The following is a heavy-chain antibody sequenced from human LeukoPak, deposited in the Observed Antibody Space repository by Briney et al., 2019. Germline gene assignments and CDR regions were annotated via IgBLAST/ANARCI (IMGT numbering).Heavy chain of an antibody. Sequence: GASVTVSCKASGYTFTTYTMHWVRQAPGQRLEWMGWINAGNGNTKYSQKFQGRVTITRDTSASTAYMELSSLRSEDTAMYYCARDLGLSGGYAYYYYGMDVWGQGTTVIVSS. CDR3: ARDLGLSGGYAYYYYGMDV. J-gene: IGHJ6*02. CDR1: GYTFTTYT. V-gene: IGHV1-3*01. CDR2: INAGNGNT. D-gene: IGHD3-22*01.